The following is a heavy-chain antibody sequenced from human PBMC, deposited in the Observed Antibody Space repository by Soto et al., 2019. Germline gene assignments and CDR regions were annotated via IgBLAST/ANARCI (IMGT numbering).Heavy chain of an antibody. CDR3: ARATLPGMYSSAYYDYGMDV. J-gene: IGHJ6*02. CDR1: GDSVSSNSAA. V-gene: IGHV6-1*01. CDR2: TYYRSKWYN. Sequence: PSQTLSLPCALSGDSVSSNSAAWNWIRQSPSRGLEWLGRTYYRSKWYNDYAVSVKSRITINPDTSKNQFSLQLNSVTPEDTAVYYCARATLPGMYSSAYYDYGMDVWGQGTTVTVSS. D-gene: IGHD6-13*01.